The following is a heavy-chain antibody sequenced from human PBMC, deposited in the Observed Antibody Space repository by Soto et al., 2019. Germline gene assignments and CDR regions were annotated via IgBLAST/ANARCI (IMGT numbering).Heavy chain of an antibody. J-gene: IGHJ5*02. V-gene: IGHV4-4*07. CDR1: GGSISKFY. CDR3: VRGGSKSLRDWFDP. CDR2: VYATGTT. Sequence: LSLTCNVSGGSISKFYWAWIRKTAGNGLEWVGRVYATGTTDYNPSLRSRVAMSVDISKKTFSLRLRSVTGADSGVYYCVRGGSKSLRDWFDPWGQGILVTVSS.